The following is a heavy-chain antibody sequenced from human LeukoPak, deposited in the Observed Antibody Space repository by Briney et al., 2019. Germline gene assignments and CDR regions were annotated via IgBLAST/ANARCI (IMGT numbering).Heavy chain of an antibody. J-gene: IGHJ4*02. CDR3: AKTQYIAVAYFDY. V-gene: IGHV3-23*01. CDR1: GLTFSTYA. Sequence: PGGSLRLSCAASGLTFSTYAMSRVRQAPGKGLEWVSAISGSAGTTHYADSVKGRFTISRDNSKNTLYLQMNSLKVEDTAVYYCAKTQYIAVAYFDYWGQGTLVTVSS. D-gene: IGHD6-19*01. CDR2: ISGSAGTT.